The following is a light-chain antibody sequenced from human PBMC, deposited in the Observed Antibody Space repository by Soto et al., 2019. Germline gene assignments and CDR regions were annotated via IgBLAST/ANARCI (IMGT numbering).Light chain of an antibody. CDR1: SSDVGGYNY. CDR2: EVS. J-gene: IGLJ2*01. Sequence: QSVLTQPASVSGSPGQSSTLSCTGTSSDVGGYNYVSWYQQHPGKAPKLMIYEVSNRPSGVSNRFSGAKSGNTASLTISGLQAEDEADYYCSSYTSSSTVVFGGGTQLTVL. V-gene: IGLV2-14*01. CDR3: SSYTSSSTVV.